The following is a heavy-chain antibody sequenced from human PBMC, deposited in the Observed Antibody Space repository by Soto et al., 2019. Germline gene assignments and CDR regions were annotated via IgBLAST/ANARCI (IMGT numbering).Heavy chain of an antibody. Sequence: PGGSLRLSCAASGFTFSSYEMNWVRQAPGKGLERVSYISSSGSTIYYADSVKGRFTISRDNAKNSLYLQMNSLRAEDTAVYYCAGRGYTRADAFDIWGQGTMVTVSS. D-gene: IGHD5-18*01. CDR3: AGRGYTRADAFDI. V-gene: IGHV3-48*03. J-gene: IGHJ3*02. CDR1: GFTFSSYE. CDR2: ISSSGSTI.